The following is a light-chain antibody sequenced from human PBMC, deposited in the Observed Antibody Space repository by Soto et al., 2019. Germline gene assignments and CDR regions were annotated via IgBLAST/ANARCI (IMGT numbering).Light chain of an antibody. CDR1: KLGDKY. V-gene: IGLV3-1*01. CDR2: QDS. Sequence: SYELTQPPSVSVSPGQTASITCSGDKLGDKYACWYQQKPGQSPVLVIYQDSKRPSGIPERFSGSNSGNTATLTISGTQAMEEADYYCQAWDSSVVFGGGTKVTVL. CDR3: QAWDSSVV. J-gene: IGLJ2*01.